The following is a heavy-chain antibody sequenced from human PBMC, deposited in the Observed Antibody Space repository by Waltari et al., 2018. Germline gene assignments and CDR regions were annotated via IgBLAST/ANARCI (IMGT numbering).Heavy chain of an antibody. D-gene: IGHD6-19*01. J-gene: IGHJ6*02. Sequence: QVKLVQSGAEVKKPGASVKVSCKASGYTFSNFAIHWVRQAPGQRLEWMGWITAGNDNTKYSQKFQGRLTITRDTSASTAYMELSSLTSEDTAVYYCAAFTSGWSYGMDVWGQGTTVTVSS. CDR1: GYTFSNFA. V-gene: IGHV1-3*01. CDR3: AAFTSGWSYGMDV. CDR2: ITAGNDNT.